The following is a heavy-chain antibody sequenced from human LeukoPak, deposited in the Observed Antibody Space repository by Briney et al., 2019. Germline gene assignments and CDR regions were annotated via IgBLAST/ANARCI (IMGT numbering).Heavy chain of an antibody. J-gene: IGHJ4*02. CDR2: IWYDGSNK. CDR3: AKDCNHIVVVTAMDY. D-gene: IGHD2-21*02. V-gene: IGHV3-33*06. CDR1: GFTFSSYG. Sequence: PGRSLRLSCAASGFTFSSYGMHWVRQAPGKGLEWVAVIWYDGSNKYYADSVKGRFTISRDNSKNTLYLQMNSLRAEDTAVYYCAKDCNHIVVVTAMDYWGQGTLVTVSS.